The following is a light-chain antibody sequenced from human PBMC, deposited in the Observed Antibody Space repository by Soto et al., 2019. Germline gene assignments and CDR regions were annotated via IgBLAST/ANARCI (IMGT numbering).Light chain of an antibody. CDR2: AAS. J-gene: IGKJ3*01. V-gene: IGKV1-9*01. CDR3: KQLNSYPLT. Sequence: DIQLTQSPSFLSASVGDRVTITCRASQDISNYLVWYQQKPGKAPKPLIYAASTLQRGVPSRFSGSGSGTEFTLTISSLQPEDFATYYCKQLNSYPLTFGPGTNVDIK. CDR1: QDISNY.